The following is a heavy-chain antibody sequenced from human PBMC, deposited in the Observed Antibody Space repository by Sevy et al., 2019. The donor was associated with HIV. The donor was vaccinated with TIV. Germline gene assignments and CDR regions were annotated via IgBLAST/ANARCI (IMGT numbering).Heavy chain of an antibody. D-gene: IGHD3-22*01. CDR1: GYTLTELS. J-gene: IGHJ4*02. V-gene: IGHV1-24*01. CDR3: ATDSSGYYYPFRY. Sequence: ASVKVSCKVSGYTLTELSMHWVRQAPGKGLEWMGGFDPEDGETIYAQKFQGTGTMTEDTSTDTAYMELSSLRSEDTAVYYCATDSSGYYYPFRYWGQGTLVTVSS. CDR2: FDPEDGET.